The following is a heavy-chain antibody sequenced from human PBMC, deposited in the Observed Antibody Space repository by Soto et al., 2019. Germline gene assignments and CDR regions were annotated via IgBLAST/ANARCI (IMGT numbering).Heavy chain of an antibody. J-gene: IGHJ6*03. D-gene: IGHD6-6*01. V-gene: IGHV3-23*01. CDR3: AKGEWNPALNSSSGHYYYYYYMDV. CDR2: ISGSGGST. CDR1: GFTFSSYA. Sequence: GGSLRLSCAASGFTFSSYAMSWVRQAPGKGLEWVSAISGSGGSTYYADSVKGRFTISRDNSKNTLYLQMNSLRAEDTAVYYCAKGEWNPALNSSSGHYYYYYYMDVWGKGTTVTVSS.